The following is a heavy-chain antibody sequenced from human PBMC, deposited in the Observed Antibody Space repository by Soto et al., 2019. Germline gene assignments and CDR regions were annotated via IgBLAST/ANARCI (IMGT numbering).Heavy chain of an antibody. Sequence: PGGSLRLSCAASGFTFSSYAMSWVRQAPGKGLEWVSAISGSGGSTYYADSVKGRFTISRDNSKNTLYLQMNSLRAEDTAVYYCAKNAELLWFGDLGYMDVWGKGTTVTVSS. D-gene: IGHD3-10*01. J-gene: IGHJ6*03. V-gene: IGHV3-23*01. CDR2: ISGSGGST. CDR3: AKNAELLWFGDLGYMDV. CDR1: GFTFSSYA.